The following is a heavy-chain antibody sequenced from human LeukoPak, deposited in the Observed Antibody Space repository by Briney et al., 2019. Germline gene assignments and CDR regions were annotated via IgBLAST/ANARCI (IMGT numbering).Heavy chain of an antibody. CDR3: ARLIAVTPLGYFDY. Sequence: GESLQISCKGSGYTFTSYWIGWVRQMPGKGLEWMGIIYPGDSDTKYSPSFQGQVTISADKSISTAYLQWSSLMASDTAIYYCARLIAVTPLGYFDYWGQGTLVTVSS. D-gene: IGHD6-19*01. CDR2: IYPGDSDT. V-gene: IGHV5-51*01. J-gene: IGHJ4*02. CDR1: GYTFTSYW.